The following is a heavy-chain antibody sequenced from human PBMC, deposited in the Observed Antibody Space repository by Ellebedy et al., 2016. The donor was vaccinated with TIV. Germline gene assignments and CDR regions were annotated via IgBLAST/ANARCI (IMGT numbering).Heavy chain of an antibody. CDR1: GFTFSNYW. D-gene: IGHD2-2*01. Sequence: GESLKISCAASGFTFSNYWMHWVRQAPGKGLVWVSQINIDGSGTNYADSVKGRFSISRGNAKSTLYLQMNTLRAEDTAVYYCARDTVPAALDAFDIWGQGTMVTVSS. J-gene: IGHJ3*02. CDR3: ARDTVPAALDAFDI. V-gene: IGHV3-74*01. CDR2: INIDGSGT.